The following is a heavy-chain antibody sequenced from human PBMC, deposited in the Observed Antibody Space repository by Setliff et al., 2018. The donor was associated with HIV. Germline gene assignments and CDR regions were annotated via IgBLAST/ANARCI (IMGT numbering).Heavy chain of an antibody. J-gene: IGHJ4*02. CDR1: GGSISSYY. CDR3: ARHYGDYVFDS. D-gene: IGHD4-17*01. V-gene: IGHV4-59*08. CDR2: SHNNGNT. Sequence: SETLSLTCTVSGGSISSYYWSWIRQPPGEGLEWIGYSHNNGNTHYNPSLKSRVTIAVDTSKNHVSLRLNSVTAADTAVYYCARHYGDYVFDSWGQGTLVTVSS.